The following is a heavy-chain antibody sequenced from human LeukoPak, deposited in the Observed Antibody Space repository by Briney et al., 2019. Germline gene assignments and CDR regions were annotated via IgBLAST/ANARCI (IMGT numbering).Heavy chain of an antibody. Sequence: SETLSLTCTVSGGSISSYYWSWIRQPPGKGLEWIASVHYSGSTYYNPSLKSRLTISVDTSKNQFSLKVSSVTAADTAVYFCARQLYVSGSYYAPMDVWGKGTTVTISS. D-gene: IGHD3-10*01. CDR1: GGSISSYY. CDR2: VHYSGST. CDR3: ARQLYVSGSYYAPMDV. V-gene: IGHV4-59*05. J-gene: IGHJ6*03.